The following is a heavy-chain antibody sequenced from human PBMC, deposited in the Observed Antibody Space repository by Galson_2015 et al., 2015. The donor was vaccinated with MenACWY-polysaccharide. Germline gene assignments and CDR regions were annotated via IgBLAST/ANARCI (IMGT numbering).Heavy chain of an antibody. D-gene: IGHD6-13*01. CDR3: AREGSRIVFHAFDT. CDR1: GSRFSNSG. J-gene: IGHJ3*02. CDR2: IQYDGSKI. Sequence: SLRLSCAASGSRFSNSGMHWVRQAPGKGLEWVAVIQYDGSKIVYADSVKGRFTISRDNSKNTLFLEMNSLGAEDTAVYYCAREGSRIVFHAFDTWGQGIMVTVSS. V-gene: IGHV3-33*01.